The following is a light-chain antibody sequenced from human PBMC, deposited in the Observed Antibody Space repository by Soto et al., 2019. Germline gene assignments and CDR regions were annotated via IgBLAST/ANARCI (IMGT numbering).Light chain of an antibody. CDR3: SSYTTFRTVL. J-gene: IGLJ2*01. Sequence: QSVLTQPASVSGSPGQSITISCTGTSSDVGGYNYVSWYQVKPGKVPKLMIFEVTNRPSGVSYRFSGSRSDNTASLTISGLQAEDEADYYCSSYTTFRTVLFGGGTKLTVL. V-gene: IGLV2-14*01. CDR1: SSDVGGYNY. CDR2: EVT.